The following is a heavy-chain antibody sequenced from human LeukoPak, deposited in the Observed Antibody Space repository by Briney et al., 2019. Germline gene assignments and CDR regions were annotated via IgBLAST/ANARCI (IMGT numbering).Heavy chain of an antibody. V-gene: IGHV3-30*18. CDR1: GFTFSSYG. CDR3: AKVFIVGATRDAFDI. J-gene: IGHJ3*02. Sequence: PGGSLRLSCAASGFTFSSYGMHWVRQAPGKGLEWVAVISYDGSNKYYADSVKGRFTISRDNSKNTLYLQMNSLRAEDTAVYYCAKVFIVGATRDAFDIWGQGTMVTVSS. CDR2: ISYDGSNK. D-gene: IGHD1-26*01.